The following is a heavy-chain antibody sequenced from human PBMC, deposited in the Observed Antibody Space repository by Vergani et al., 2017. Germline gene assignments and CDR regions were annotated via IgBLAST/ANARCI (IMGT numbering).Heavy chain of an antibody. CDR3: ARVGHLVAVTGEGPSLDL. Sequence: QMQLQESGPGLVKPSETLSLSCTVSGDSISTSSYAWGWIRQPPGKTLEWIGTVFYGGRTSYNPSLKGRVTLSLDTSKKQISLHLTSVTAADTAVYYCARVGHLVAVTGEGPSLDLWGRGTLVTVSS. CDR2: VFYGGRT. CDR1: GDSISTSSYA. V-gene: IGHV4-39*01. D-gene: IGHD2-21*02. J-gene: IGHJ2*01.